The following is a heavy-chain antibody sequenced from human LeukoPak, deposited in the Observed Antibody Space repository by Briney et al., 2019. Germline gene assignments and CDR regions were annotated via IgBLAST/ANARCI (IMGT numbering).Heavy chain of an antibody. CDR3: AKDPAVVIQEAPLPY. J-gene: IGHJ4*02. CDR1: GFTFSSYA. Sequence: GGSLRLSCAASGFTFSSYAMSWVRQAPGKGLEWVSAISGSGGSTYYADSVKGRFTISRDNSKNTLYLQMNSLGAEDTAVYYCAKDPAVVIQEAPLPYWGQGTLVTVSS. D-gene: IGHD3-22*01. CDR2: ISGSGGST. V-gene: IGHV3-23*01.